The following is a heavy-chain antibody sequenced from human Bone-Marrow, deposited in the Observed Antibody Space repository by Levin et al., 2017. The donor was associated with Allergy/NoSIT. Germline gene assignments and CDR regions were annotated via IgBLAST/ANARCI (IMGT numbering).Heavy chain of an antibody. J-gene: IGHJ4*02. CDR2: INSDGSST. CDR1: GFTFSSYW. V-gene: IGHV3-74*01. D-gene: IGHD3-10*01. Sequence: GESLKISCAASGFTFSSYWMHWVRQAPGKGLVWVSRINSDGSSTSYADSVKGRFTISRDNAKNTLYLQMNSLRGEDTAVYYCARDGSGDYFDYWGQGTLVTVSS. CDR3: ARDGSGDYFDY.